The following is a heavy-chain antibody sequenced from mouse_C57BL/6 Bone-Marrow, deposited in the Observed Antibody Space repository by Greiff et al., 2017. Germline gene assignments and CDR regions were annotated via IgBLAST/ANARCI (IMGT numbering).Heavy chain of an antibody. CDR2: IWGDGST. Sequence: VQRVESGPGLVAPSPSLSITCTVSGFSLTSYGVSWVRQPPGQGLEWLGVIWGDGSTNYHSALISRLSISKDNSKSQVFLKLNSLQTDDTATYYGAKHWVGVDYWGQGTTLTVSS. J-gene: IGHJ2*01. CDR1: GFSLTSYG. D-gene: IGHD4-1*01. CDR3: AKHWVGVDY. V-gene: IGHV2-3*01.